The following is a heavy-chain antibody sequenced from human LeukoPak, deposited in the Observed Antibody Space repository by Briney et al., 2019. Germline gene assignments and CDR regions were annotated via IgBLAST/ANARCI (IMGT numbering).Heavy chain of an antibody. CDR1: GFTFTTNA. V-gene: IGHV3-23*01. J-gene: IGHJ4*02. CDR3: ATFVRNYYDSSGYYSGDYFDY. D-gene: IGHD3-22*01. CDR2: VSGSGGDT. Sequence: GGSLRLSCAASGFTFTTNAMSWVRQAPRKRLEWVSAVSGSGGDTYYAGSVKGRFTISRDNSKNTLYLQMNSLRAEDTAVYYCATFVRNYYDSSGYYSGDYFDYWGQGTLVTVSS.